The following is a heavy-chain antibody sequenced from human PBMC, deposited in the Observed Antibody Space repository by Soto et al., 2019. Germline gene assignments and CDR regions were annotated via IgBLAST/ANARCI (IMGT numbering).Heavy chain of an antibody. CDR3: XXXXXXXXXDXYSDL. CDR2: MKQDGSQK. Sequence: EVQLVESGGGLVQPGGSLRLSCVASGFTFSGYWMTWVRQAPGKGLEWVANMKQDGSQKYYVDSVKGRFTICRDNAKXXXXXXXXXXXXXXXXXXXXXXXXXXXXXDXYSDLWGRGTLVTVSS. J-gene: IGHJ2*01. CDR1: GFTFSGYW. V-gene: IGHV3-7*01.